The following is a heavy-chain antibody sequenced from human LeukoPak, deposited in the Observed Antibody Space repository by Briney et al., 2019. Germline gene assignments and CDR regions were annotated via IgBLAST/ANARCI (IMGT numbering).Heavy chain of an antibody. CDR3: ARGPPTAYDSSGSDY. V-gene: IGHV4-31*03. J-gene: IGHJ4*02. Sequence: SQTLSLTCTVSGDSINNDNYYWSWIRQHPGKGLEWIGYISYSGSTYYNPSLKSRGTISMDTSKNQFSLELTSVTAADTAVYYCARGPPTAYDSSGSDYWGQGTLVTVSS. CDR1: GDSINNDNYY. CDR2: ISYSGST. D-gene: IGHD3-22*01.